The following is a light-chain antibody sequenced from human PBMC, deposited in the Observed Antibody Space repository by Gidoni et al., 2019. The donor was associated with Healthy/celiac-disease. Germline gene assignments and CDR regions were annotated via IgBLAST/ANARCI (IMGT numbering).Light chain of an antibody. J-gene: IGLJ2*01. Sequence: SYELTQPPSVSVSQGQTASITCPGDKLGDKYACWYQQKPGQSPVLVIYQDSKRSSGIPGRFSGSNSGNTATLTISGTQAMDEADYYCQAWDSSTVVFGGGTKLTVL. CDR1: KLGDKY. CDR2: QDS. V-gene: IGLV3-1*01. CDR3: QAWDSSTVV.